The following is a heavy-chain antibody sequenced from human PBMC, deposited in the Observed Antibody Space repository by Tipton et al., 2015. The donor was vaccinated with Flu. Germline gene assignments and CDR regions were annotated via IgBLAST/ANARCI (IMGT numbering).Heavy chain of an antibody. J-gene: IGHJ3*02. V-gene: IGHV4-39*07. CDR2: IYYSGST. Sequence: TLSLTCTVSGGSISSSSYYWGWIRQPPGRGLEWIGSIYYSGSTYYNPSLKSRVTISVDTSKNQFSLKLSSVTAADTAVYYCAKGYYDSRGIAFDIWGQGTMVTVSS. CDR1: GGSISSSSYY. D-gene: IGHD3-22*01. CDR3: AKGYYDSRGIAFDI.